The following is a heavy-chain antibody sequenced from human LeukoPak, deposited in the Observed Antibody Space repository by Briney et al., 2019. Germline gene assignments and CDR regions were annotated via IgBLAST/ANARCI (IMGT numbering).Heavy chain of an antibody. CDR2: IYHSGST. J-gene: IGHJ4*02. CDR3: ARVSSGYDSLDY. Sequence: SETLSLTCTVSGYSISCGYYWGWIRQPPGKGLEWIGSIYHSGSTYYNPSLKSRVTISVDTSKNQFSLKLSSVTAADTAVYYCARVSSGYDSLDYWGQGTLVTVSS. V-gene: IGHV4-38-2*02. D-gene: IGHD5-12*01. CDR1: GYSISCGYY.